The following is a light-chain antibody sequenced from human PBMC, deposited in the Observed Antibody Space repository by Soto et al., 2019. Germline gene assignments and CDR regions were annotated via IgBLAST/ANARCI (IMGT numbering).Light chain of an antibody. V-gene: IGKV1-39*01. J-gene: IGKJ2*01. CDR1: QSISSY. Sequence: DIQMTQSPSSLSASVGDRVNITCRASQSISSYLNWYQQRPGRVPKVLIYATSTLQTGVPSRFSGSGSGTDFTLTISSPQPEDFATYYCQQTYSMPRPTFGQGTKVDIK. CDR2: ATS. CDR3: QQTYSMPRPT.